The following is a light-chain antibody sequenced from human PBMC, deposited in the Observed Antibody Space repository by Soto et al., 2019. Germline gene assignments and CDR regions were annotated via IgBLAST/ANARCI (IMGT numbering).Light chain of an antibody. CDR2: EVS. J-gene: IGLJ1*01. CDR1: NSDGGGYDY. V-gene: IGLV2-14*01. Sequence: QSALTQPASVSGSPGQSITISCTGTNSDGGGYDYVSWYQQHPGKAPKLIIYEVSNRPSGVSNRFSGSKSGNTASLTISGLQAEDEADYHCSSYTSRTTLYVFGTGTKLTVL. CDR3: SSYTSRTTLYV.